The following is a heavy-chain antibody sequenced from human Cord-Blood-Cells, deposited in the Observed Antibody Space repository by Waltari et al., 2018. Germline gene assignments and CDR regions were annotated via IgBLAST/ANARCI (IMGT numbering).Heavy chain of an antibody. CDR2: IIPILGIA. Sequence: QVQLVQSGAEVKKPGSSVKVSCKASGGTFSSYAISWVRQAPGQGLEWMGRIIPILGIANYAQKFQGRVTITADKSTSTAYMELSSLRSEDTAVYYCAREGKYCSSTSCYNWFDPWGQGTLVTVSS. CDR1: GGTFSSYA. J-gene: IGHJ5*02. D-gene: IGHD2-2*01. CDR3: AREGKYCSSTSCYNWFDP. V-gene: IGHV1-69*09.